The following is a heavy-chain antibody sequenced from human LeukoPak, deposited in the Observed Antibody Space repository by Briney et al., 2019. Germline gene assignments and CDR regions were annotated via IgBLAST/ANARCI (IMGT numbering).Heavy chain of an antibody. V-gene: IGHV1-18*01. CDR3: ARDRRHIAAAGTEFDY. CDR2: ISAYNGNT. Sequence: ASVKVSCKASGYTFTSYGISWVRQAPGQGLEWMGWISAYNGNTNYAQKLQGRVTMTTDTSTSTAYMELRSLRSDDTAVYYCARDRRHIAAAGTEFDYWGQGTLVTVSS. D-gene: IGHD6-13*01. J-gene: IGHJ4*02. CDR1: GYTFTSYG.